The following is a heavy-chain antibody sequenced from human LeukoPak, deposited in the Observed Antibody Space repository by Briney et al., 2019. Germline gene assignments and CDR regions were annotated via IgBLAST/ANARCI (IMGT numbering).Heavy chain of an antibody. CDR2: IKQDGSEK. CDR3: ARDRVLVGATYPDY. Sequence: PGGSLRLSCAASGFTFSRYWMSWVRQAPGKGLEWVVNIKQDGSEKYYVDSVNGRFTISRDNAKNSLYLQMNSLRAEDTAVYYCARDRVLVGATYPDYWGQGTLVTVSS. CDR1: GFTFSRYW. J-gene: IGHJ4*02. V-gene: IGHV3-7*01. D-gene: IGHD1-26*01.